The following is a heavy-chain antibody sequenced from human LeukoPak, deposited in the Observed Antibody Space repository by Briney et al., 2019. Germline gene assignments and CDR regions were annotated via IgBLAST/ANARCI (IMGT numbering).Heavy chain of an antibody. CDR3: ATSEGARREYYFDY. J-gene: IGHJ4*02. V-gene: IGHV4-4*02. D-gene: IGHD1-26*01. Sequence: SETLSLTCAVSGGSISSSNWWSWVRQPPGKGLEWIGEIYHSGSTNYNPSLKSRVTISVDKSKNQFSLKLSSVTAADTAVYYCATSEGARREYYFDYWGQGTLVTVSS. CDR2: IYHSGST. CDR1: GGSISSSNW.